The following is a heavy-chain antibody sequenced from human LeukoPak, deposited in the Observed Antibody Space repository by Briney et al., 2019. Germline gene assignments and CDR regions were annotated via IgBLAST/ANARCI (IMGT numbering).Heavy chain of an antibody. CDR3: ARPPDSSGYWAY. CDR1: GGTFSSYA. CDR2: IIPIFGTA. V-gene: IGHV1-69*06. D-gene: IGHD3-22*01. Sequence: SVKVSCKASGGTFSSYAISWVRQAPGQGLEWMGGIIPIFGTANYAQKFQGKVTITADKSTSTAYMELSSLRSEDTAVYYCARPPDSSGYWAYWGQGTLVTVSS. J-gene: IGHJ4*02.